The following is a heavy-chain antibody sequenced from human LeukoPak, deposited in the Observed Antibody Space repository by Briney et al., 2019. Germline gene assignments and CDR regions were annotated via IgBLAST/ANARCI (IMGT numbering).Heavy chain of an antibody. Sequence: ASVKVSCKASGYIFTNYAMHWVRQAPGQRLEWMGWINAGNGKTKYSENLQGTVTFTRDADASTAYMDLGSLSSEDTAAYFCARGIWVSGRYYFDSWGQGTLVTVSS. CDR3: ARGIWVSGRYYFDS. J-gene: IGHJ4*02. D-gene: IGHD3-10*01. CDR1: GYIFTNYA. CDR2: INAGNGKT. V-gene: IGHV1-3*01.